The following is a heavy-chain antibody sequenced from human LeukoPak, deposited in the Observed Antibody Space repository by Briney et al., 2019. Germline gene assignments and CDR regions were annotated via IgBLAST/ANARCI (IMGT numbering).Heavy chain of an antibody. J-gene: IGHJ5*02. V-gene: IGHV4-61*08. CDR1: GGSISSGGYY. D-gene: IGHD6-19*01. CDR2: IYYSGST. CDR3: ARRAVAGTRFDP. Sequence: PSETLSLTCTVSGGSISSGGYYWSWIRQHPGKGLEWLGYIYYSGSTNYNPSLKSLVTISVDTSKNQFSLKLSSVTAADTAVYYCARRAVAGTRFDPWGQGTLVTVSS.